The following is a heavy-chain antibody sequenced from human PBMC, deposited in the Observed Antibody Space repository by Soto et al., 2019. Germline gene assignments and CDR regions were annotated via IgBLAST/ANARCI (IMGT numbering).Heavy chain of an antibody. Sequence: SETLSLTCTVSGGSISSYYWSWIRQPPGKGLEWIGYIYYSGSTNYNPSLKSRVTISVDTSKNQFSLKLSSVTAADTAVYYCARQGTMVRGVINYYYYYMDVWGKGTTVTVSS. CDR1: GGSISSYY. CDR3: ARQGTMVRGVINYYYYYMDV. CDR2: IYYSGST. V-gene: IGHV4-59*01. D-gene: IGHD3-10*01. J-gene: IGHJ6*03.